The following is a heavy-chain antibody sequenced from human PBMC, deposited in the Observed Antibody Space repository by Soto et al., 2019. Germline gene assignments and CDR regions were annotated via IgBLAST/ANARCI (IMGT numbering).Heavy chain of an antibody. CDR2: IYPRGGST. D-gene: IGHD3-22*01. V-gene: IGHV1-46*01. CDR3: ARVGYSSTGTTLHFHGLDV. CDR1: GYNFTSHY. J-gene: IGHJ6*02. Sequence: ASVKVSCKTSGYNFTSHYIHWVRQAPGQRLESMGIIYPRGGSTIYAQKFQGKVTMTRDTSTHTLYMELSSLRSEDTAIYYCARVGYSSTGTTLHFHGLDVWDQGTTVTVS.